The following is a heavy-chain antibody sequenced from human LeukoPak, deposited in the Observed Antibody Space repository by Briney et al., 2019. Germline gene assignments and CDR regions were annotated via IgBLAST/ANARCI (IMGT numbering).Heavy chain of an antibody. CDR1: GFNFSSYW. V-gene: IGHV3-74*01. CDR2: INPDGTNT. J-gene: IGHJ6*03. CDR3: VTAGHYFMDV. Sequence: PGGSLRLSCVTSGFNFSSYWMHCAPHAPGKGLVWVSDINPDGTNTNYADSVKGRFTMCRDNAKNTLYLQMNGLTADDTAVYYCVTAGHYFMDVWGKGTTVTVSS.